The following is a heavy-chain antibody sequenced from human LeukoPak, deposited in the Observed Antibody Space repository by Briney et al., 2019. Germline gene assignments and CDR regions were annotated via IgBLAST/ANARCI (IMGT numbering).Heavy chain of an antibody. J-gene: IGHJ4*02. CDR3: AEDPVQGYSYGYLDD. V-gene: IGHV3-30*02. Sequence: GGSLRLSCAASGFTFSSYGMHWVRQAPGKGLEWVAFIRYDGSNKYYADSVKGRFTISRDNSKNTLYLQMNSLRAEDTAVYYCAEDPVQGYSYGYLDDWGQGTLVTVSS. CDR2: IRYDGSNK. CDR1: GFTFSSYG. D-gene: IGHD5-18*01.